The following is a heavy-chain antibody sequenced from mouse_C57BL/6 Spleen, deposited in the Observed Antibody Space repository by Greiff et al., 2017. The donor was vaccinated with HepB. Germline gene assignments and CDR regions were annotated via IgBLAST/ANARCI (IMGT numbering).Heavy chain of an antibody. CDR3: ASTGTERPYYFDY. Sequence: QVQLQQPGAELVKPGASVKMSCKASGYTFTSYWITWVKQRPGQGLEWIGDIYPGSGSTNYNEKFKSKATLTVDTSSSKAYMQLSSLTSEDSAVYYCASTGTERPYYFDYWGQGTTLTVSS. D-gene: IGHD4-1*02. J-gene: IGHJ2*01. CDR2: IYPGSGST. CDR1: GYTFTSYW. V-gene: IGHV1-55*01.